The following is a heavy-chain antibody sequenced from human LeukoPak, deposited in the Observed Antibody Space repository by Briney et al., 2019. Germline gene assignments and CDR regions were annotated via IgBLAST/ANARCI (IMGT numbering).Heavy chain of an antibody. J-gene: IGHJ4*02. CDR1: GYSISSGYY. CDR3: GANIRGDNPPYYYDY. D-gene: IGHD6-19*01. CDR2: IYPTGST. V-gene: IGHV4-38-2*02. Sequence: SETLSLTCTVSGYSISSGYYWGWIRQPPGKGLEWIGNIYPTGSTYYNPSLKSRVTISVDTSKNQFSLKLSSYCARARRQWLVGANIRGDNPPYYYDYWGQGTLVTVSS.